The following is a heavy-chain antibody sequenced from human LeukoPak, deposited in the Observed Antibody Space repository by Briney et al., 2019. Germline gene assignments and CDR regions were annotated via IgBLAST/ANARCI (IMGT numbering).Heavy chain of an antibody. J-gene: IGHJ6*03. CDR1: GFTFSSYS. Sequence: GGSLRLSCAASGFTFSSYSMIWVRQAPGKGLEWVSSISSSSSYIYYADSVKGRFTISRDNAKNSLYLQMNSLRAEDTAVYYCARDLTIFGVVIRTGYYMDVWGKGTTVTVSS. D-gene: IGHD3-3*01. V-gene: IGHV3-21*01. CDR3: ARDLTIFGVVIRTGYYMDV. CDR2: ISSSSSYI.